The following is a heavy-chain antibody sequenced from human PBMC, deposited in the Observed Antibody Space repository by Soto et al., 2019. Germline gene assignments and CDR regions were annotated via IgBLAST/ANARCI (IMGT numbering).Heavy chain of an antibody. CDR2: IIPIFGKA. CDR3: ASGLGGGSDTGYFGL. J-gene: IGHJ4*02. CDR1: GGTFSSYA. V-gene: IGHV1-69*01. Sequence: QVQLVQSGAEVKKPGSSVKVSCKASGGTFSSYAISGVRQAPGQGLEWMGGIIPIFGKANYAQKFQGRVTITADESTSTAYMELSRLRSEDTDVYACASGLGGGSDTGYFGLWGQGTLVTVSS. D-gene: IGHD3-16*01.